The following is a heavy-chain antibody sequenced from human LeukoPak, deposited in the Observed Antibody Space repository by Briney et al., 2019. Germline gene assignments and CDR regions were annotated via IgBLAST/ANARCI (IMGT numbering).Heavy chain of an antibody. Sequence: ASVKVSCKASGYTFTSYGISWVRQAPGQGLEWMGWISAYNGNTNYAQKLLGRVTMTTDTSTSTAYMELRSLRSDDTAVYYCARDYYYGDPDYYYGMDVWGKGTTVTVSS. J-gene: IGHJ6*04. V-gene: IGHV1-18*04. D-gene: IGHD4-17*01. CDR2: ISAYNGNT. CDR1: GYTFTSYG. CDR3: ARDYYYGDPDYYYGMDV.